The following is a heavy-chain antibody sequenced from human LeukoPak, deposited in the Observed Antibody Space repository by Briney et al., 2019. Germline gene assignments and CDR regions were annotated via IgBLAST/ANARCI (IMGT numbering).Heavy chain of an antibody. Sequence: ASVKVSCKASGYTFTGYYMHWLRQAPGQGLEWMGWINPNSGGTNYAQKFQGRVTITRDTSISTAYMELSRLRSDDTAVYYCASWGYDFWSGYYKYYFDYWGQGTLVTVSS. V-gene: IGHV1-2*02. CDR2: INPNSGGT. CDR3: ASWGYDFWSGYYKYYFDY. D-gene: IGHD3-3*01. J-gene: IGHJ4*02. CDR1: GYTFTGYY.